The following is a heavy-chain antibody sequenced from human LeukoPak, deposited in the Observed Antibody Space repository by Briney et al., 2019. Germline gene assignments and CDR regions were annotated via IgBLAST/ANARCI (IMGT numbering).Heavy chain of an antibody. CDR1: GFTFSSYS. CDR2: ISSSSTI. V-gene: IGHV3-48*02. CDR3: ARDDSYAFDI. Sequence: QPGGSLLLSCAASGFTFSSYSMNWVRQAPGKGLEWVSYISSSSTIYYADSVKGRFTISRDNAKNSLYLQMNSLRDEDTAIYYCARDDSYAFDIWGQGTMVTVSS. D-gene: IGHD2-21*02. J-gene: IGHJ3*02.